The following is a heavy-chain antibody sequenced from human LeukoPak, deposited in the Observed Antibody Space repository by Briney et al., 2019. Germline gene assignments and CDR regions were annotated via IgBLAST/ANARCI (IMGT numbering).Heavy chain of an antibody. CDR2: INHSGST. Sequence: SETLSLTCAVYGGTFSGYYWSWIRQPPGKGLEWIGEINHSGSTYYNPSLKSRVTISVDTSKNQFSLKLSSVTAADTAVYYCARVDILTGFDYWGQGTLVTVSS. V-gene: IGHV4-34*01. CDR3: ARVDILTGFDY. J-gene: IGHJ4*02. CDR1: GGTFSGYY. D-gene: IGHD3-9*01.